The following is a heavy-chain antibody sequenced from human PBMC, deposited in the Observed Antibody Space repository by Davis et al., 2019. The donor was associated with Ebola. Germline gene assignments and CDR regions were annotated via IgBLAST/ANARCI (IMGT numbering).Heavy chain of an antibody. Sequence: GGSLRLSCAAPGFTFSSYSMNWVRQAPGKGLEWVSYISSSSSTIYYADSVKGRFTISRDNAKNSLYLQMNSLRDEDTAVYYCARDRYYGDYVGRWGVFDYWGQGTLVTVSS. CDR2: ISSSSSTI. D-gene: IGHD4-17*01. V-gene: IGHV3-48*02. CDR3: ARDRYYGDYVGRWGVFDY. CDR1: GFTFSSYS. J-gene: IGHJ4*02.